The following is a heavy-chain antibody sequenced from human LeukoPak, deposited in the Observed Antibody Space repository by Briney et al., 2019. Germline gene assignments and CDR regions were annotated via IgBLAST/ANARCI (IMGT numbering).Heavy chain of an antibody. V-gene: IGHV4-34*01. D-gene: IGHD4-17*01. CDR3: VRQDFGDYVDYFDY. CDR2: INHSGST. Sequence: SETLSLTCAVYGGSFSGYYWSWIRQPPGKGLEWIGEINHSGSTNYNPSLKSRVTISVDTSKNQFSLKLSSVTAADTAVYYCVRQDFGDYVDYFDYWGQGTLVTVSS. J-gene: IGHJ4*02. CDR1: GGSFSGYY.